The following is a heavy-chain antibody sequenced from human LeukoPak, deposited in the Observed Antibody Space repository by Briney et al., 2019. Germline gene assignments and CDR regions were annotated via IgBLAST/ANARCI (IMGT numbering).Heavy chain of an antibody. CDR3: ASPHDSAAGPNDAFDI. CDR1: GGSISSSSYY. CDR2: IYYSGSP. J-gene: IGHJ3*02. D-gene: IGHD6-13*01. Sequence: SETLSLTCTVSGGSISSSSYYWGWIRQPPGKGLEWIGSIYYSGSPYYNPSLKSRVTISVDTSKNQFSLKLSSVTAADTAVYYCASPHDSAAGPNDAFDIWGQGTMVTVSS. V-gene: IGHV4-39*01.